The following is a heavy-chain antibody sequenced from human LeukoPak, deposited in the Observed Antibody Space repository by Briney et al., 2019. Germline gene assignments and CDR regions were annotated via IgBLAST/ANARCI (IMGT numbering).Heavy chain of an antibody. Sequence: SGGSLRLSCAAAGFTFGDFGMHWVRQAPGKGLEWVALIWKDGSDEFYADSVKGRFTISRDNSRNTLSLQTNSLRGEDTAVYYCAREEAFQLEASLDQWGQGTLVTVSS. CDR1: GFTFGDFG. D-gene: IGHD3-3*01. CDR2: IWKDGSDE. V-gene: IGHV3-33*01. J-gene: IGHJ4*02. CDR3: AREEAFQLEASLDQ.